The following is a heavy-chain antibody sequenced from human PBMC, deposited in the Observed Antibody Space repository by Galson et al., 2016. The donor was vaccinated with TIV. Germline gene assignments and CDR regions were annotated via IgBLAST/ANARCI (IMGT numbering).Heavy chain of an antibody. CDR1: GFPFSIYA. Sequence: SLRLSCAASGFPFSIYAMAWVRQAPGKGLEWVSGITGSSAIPYYTASVKGRFTISRDNSKNVLYLQMNSLRVDDTAVYFCAKDPLGGWLQNPFDYWGQGTLVTVTS. CDR3: AKDPLGGWLQNPFDY. CDR2: ITGSSAIP. J-gene: IGHJ4*02. V-gene: IGHV3-23*01. D-gene: IGHD6-19*01.